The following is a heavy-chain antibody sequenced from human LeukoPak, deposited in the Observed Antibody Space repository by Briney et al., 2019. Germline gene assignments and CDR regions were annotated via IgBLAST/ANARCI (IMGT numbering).Heavy chain of an antibody. CDR2: IIPIFGTA. J-gene: IGHJ4*02. CDR3: AGDSNNWSRSFEY. V-gene: IGHV1-69*06. D-gene: IGHD6-13*01. Sequence: SVKVSCKASGGTFSSYAISWVRQAPGQGLEWMGGIIPIFGTANYAQKFQGRVTITADKSTSTAYMELSSLRSEDTAVYYCAGDSNNWSRSFEYWGQGTLVAVSS. CDR1: GGTFSSYA.